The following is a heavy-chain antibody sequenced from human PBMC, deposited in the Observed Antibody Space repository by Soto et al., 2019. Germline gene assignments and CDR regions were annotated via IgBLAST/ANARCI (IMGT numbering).Heavy chain of an antibody. D-gene: IGHD3-10*01. Sequence: GASVKVSCKASGYTFTSYDINWVRQATGQGLEWMGWMNPNSGNTGYAQKFQGRVTMTRNTSISTAYMELSSLRSEDTAVYYCARGSLWFGELYGNFDYWGQGTLVTVSS. CDR2: MNPNSGNT. J-gene: IGHJ4*02. V-gene: IGHV1-8*01. CDR3: ARGSLWFGELYGNFDY. CDR1: GYTFTSYD.